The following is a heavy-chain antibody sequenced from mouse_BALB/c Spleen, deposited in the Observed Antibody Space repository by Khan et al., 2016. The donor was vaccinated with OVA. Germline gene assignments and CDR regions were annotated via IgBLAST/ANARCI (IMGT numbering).Heavy chain of an antibody. J-gene: IGHJ3*01. V-gene: IGHV1-69*02. Sequence: QVQLQQSGADLVKPGASVKLSCKASGYPLTSYWLHWVKQRPGQGLEWIGEIDPSDSYTNYNQKFKGKATVTVDKSSSTTYMQLSSLTSEDSAVXYCVRSFHYGSSTWLAYWGQGTLVTVSA. CDR2: IDPSDSYT. D-gene: IGHD1-1*01. CDR3: VRSFHYGSSTWLAY. CDR1: GYPLTSYW.